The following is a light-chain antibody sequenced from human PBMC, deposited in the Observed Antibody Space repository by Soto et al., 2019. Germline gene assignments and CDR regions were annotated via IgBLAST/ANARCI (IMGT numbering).Light chain of an antibody. CDR1: QGIRNY. V-gene: IGKV1-27*01. CDR2: AAS. Sequence: DIQMTQSPSSLSASVGDRVTITCRASQGIRNYLAWYQQKPGTVPKLLIYAASSLQSGVPSRFSGSGSGTDFTLTISSLQPEDVATYYCQKYDSARWTFGQGTKVEIK. J-gene: IGKJ1*01. CDR3: QKYDSARWT.